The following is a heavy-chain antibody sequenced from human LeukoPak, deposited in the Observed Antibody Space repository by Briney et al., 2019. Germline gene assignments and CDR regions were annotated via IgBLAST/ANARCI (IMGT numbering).Heavy chain of an antibody. Sequence: GGSLRLSCAASGFTFSSYAMSWVRQAPGKGLEWVSSISSSSSYIYYADSVKGRFTISRDNAKNSLYLQMNSLRAEDTAVYYCASSMGAFGIWGQGTMVTVSS. V-gene: IGHV3-21*01. CDR3: ASSMGAFGI. CDR2: ISSSSSYI. D-gene: IGHD2-8*01. CDR1: GFTFSSYA. J-gene: IGHJ3*02.